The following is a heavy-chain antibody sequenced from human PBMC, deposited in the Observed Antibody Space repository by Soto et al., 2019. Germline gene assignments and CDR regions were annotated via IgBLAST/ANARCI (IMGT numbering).Heavy chain of an antibody. CDR1: GFTFSSYG. Sequence: GGSLRLSCAASGFTFSSYGMHWVRQAPGKGLEWVAVIWYDGSNKYYADSVKGRFTISRDNSKNTLYLQMNSLRAEDTAVYYCARPYYYDSSGYIFDDAFDIWGQGTMVTVSS. V-gene: IGHV3-33*01. CDR2: IWYDGSNK. J-gene: IGHJ3*02. D-gene: IGHD3-22*01. CDR3: ARPYYYDSSGYIFDDAFDI.